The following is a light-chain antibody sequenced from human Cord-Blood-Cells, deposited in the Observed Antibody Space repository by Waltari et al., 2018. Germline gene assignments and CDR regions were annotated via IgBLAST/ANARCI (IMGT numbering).Light chain of an antibody. CDR1: TSEVGGYNF. CDR3: CSYAGSSTWV. J-gene: IGLJ3*02. CDR2: EVS. V-gene: IGLV2-23*02. Sequence: QSALTQPASVSGSPGQSITISCPGTTSEVGGYNFFSWYQQHPGKAPKLMIYEVSKRPSGVSTRFSGSKSGNTASLTISGLQAEDEADYYCCSYAGSSTWVFGGGTKLTVL.